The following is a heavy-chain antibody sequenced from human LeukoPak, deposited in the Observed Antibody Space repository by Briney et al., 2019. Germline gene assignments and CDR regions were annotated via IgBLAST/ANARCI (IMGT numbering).Heavy chain of an antibody. CDR1: GFTFSSYW. V-gene: IGHV3-74*01. CDR3: ARDGGLRFLHY. J-gene: IGHJ4*02. CDR2: IYSDGSST. Sequence: QTGGSLRLSCAASGFTFSSYWMHWVRHAPGKGLVWVSRIYSDGSSTNYADSVKGRFTISRDNAKNTLYLQMNSLRAEDTAVYYCARDGGLRFLHYWGQGTLVTVSS. D-gene: IGHD3-3*01.